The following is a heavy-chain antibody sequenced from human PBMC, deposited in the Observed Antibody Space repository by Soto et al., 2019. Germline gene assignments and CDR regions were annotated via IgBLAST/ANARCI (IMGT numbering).Heavy chain of an antibody. CDR1: GFTFSSYG. CDR2: IWYDGSNK. Sequence: PGGSLRLSCAASGFTFSSYGMHWVRQAPGKGLEWVAVIWYDGSNKYYADSVKGRFTISRDNSKNTLYLQMNSLRAEDTAVYYCARDGGTRGYSYGWRNWFDPWGQGTLVTVSS. V-gene: IGHV3-33*01. CDR3: ARDGGTRGYSYGWRNWFDP. J-gene: IGHJ5*02. D-gene: IGHD5-18*01.